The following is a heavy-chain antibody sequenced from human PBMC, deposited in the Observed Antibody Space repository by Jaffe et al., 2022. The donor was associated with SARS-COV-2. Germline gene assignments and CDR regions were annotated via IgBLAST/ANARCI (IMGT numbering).Heavy chain of an antibody. CDR3: GSSNDYGWFDP. D-gene: IGHD4-17*01. CDR2: IYQTGRT. Sequence: QVQVQESGPGLVKPSGTLSLTCAVSGGSISSGNWWSWVRQPPGKGLEWIGEIYQTGRTNYNPSLKSRVTISVDKSKNQFSLNLISVTAADTAVYYCGSSNDYGWFDPWGQGTLVTVSS. V-gene: IGHV4-4*02. CDR1: GGSISSGNW. J-gene: IGHJ5*02.